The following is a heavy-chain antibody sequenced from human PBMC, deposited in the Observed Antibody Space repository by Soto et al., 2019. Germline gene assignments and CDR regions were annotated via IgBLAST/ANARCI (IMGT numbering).Heavy chain of an antibody. CDR1: RLTFSAHD. D-gene: IGHD3-16*01. CDR2: IWSDGSRG. V-gene: IGHV3-33*01. J-gene: IGHJ6*02. Sequence: QVQLVESGGGVVQPGTSLRLSCAASRLTFSAHDMHRVRQAPGKGLEWVALIWSDGSRGFYADSVKGRFTISRDNFKNTLYLQMNSLGAEDTAVYYCAGEPKGGAYDMDVWGQGTTVTVSS. CDR3: AGEPKGGAYDMDV.